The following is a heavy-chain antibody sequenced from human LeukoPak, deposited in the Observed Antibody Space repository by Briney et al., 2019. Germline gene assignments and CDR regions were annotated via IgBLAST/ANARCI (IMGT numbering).Heavy chain of an antibody. D-gene: IGHD2/OR15-2a*01. Sequence: PGGSLRLSCAASGFSFRFYSMNWVRQAPGKGPEWVANIKQGGSEQYYVDSVKGRFTISRDNAKNSLYLQMYSLRAEDTAIYYCARDKIEGPSNFDNWGQGTLVIVSS. CDR2: IKQGGSEQ. CDR3: ARDKIEGPSNFDN. J-gene: IGHJ4*02. CDR1: GFSFRFYS. V-gene: IGHV3-7*03.